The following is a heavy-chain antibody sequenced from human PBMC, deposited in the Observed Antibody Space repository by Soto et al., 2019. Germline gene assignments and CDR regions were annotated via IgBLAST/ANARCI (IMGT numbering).Heavy chain of an antibody. CDR2: IYPGDSDT. CDR3: ARRPGIAAAGGWFDP. D-gene: IGHD6-13*01. Sequence: GESLKISCKGSGYSFSSYWIGWVRQMPGKGLEWMGIIYPGDSDTRYSPSFQGQVTISADKSISTAYLQWSSLKASDTAMYYCARRPGIAAAGGWFDPWGQGTLVTVSS. CDR1: GYSFSSYW. J-gene: IGHJ5*02. V-gene: IGHV5-51*01.